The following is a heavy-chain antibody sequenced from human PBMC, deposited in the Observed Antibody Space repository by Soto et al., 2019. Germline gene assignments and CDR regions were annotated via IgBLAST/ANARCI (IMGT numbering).Heavy chain of an antibody. Sequence: AASVKVSCKASGYTFTSYAMHWVRQAPGQRLEWMGWINAGNGNTKYSQKFQGRVTITRDTSASTAYMELSSLRSEDTAVYYCARVGRDYDFWSGYPRMYYFDYWGQGTLVTVSS. J-gene: IGHJ4*02. CDR2: INAGNGNT. D-gene: IGHD3-3*01. V-gene: IGHV1-3*01. CDR1: GYTFTSYA. CDR3: ARVGRDYDFWSGYPRMYYFDY.